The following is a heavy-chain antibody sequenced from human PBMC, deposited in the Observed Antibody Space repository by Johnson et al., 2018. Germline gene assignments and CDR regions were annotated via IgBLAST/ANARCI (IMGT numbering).Heavy chain of an antibody. J-gene: IGHJ6*03. CDR1: GFTFVSYA. V-gene: IGHV3-23*01. Sequence: VQLQESGRGLVQPGGSSRLSCADSGFTFVSYAMGWVRQAPGKGLEWVSSIHPSGGTTDYADSVKGRFIISRDNSENTLYLQMNSLRGEDTAVYYCVKDREGVVVDYMDVWGKGTTVIVSS. CDR3: VKDREGVVVDYMDV. D-gene: IGHD2-15*01. CDR2: IHPSGGTT.